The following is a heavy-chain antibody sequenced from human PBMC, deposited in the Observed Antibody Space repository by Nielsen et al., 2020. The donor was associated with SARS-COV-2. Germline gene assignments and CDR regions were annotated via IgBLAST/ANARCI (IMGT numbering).Heavy chain of an antibody. CDR2: INPTGGRT. D-gene: IGHD2-8*01. Sequence: ASVKVSCKASGYTFSSYPMHWVRQAPGQGLEWMGIINPTGGRTTYSQKFQGRVSLTRDTSTSTFYMELHGLGSEDTAVYYCARRYWTPATNYNEAFDHWGQGTLVTVSS. CDR1: GYTFSSYP. J-gene: IGHJ4*02. V-gene: IGHV1-46*01. CDR3: ARRYWTPATNYNEAFDH.